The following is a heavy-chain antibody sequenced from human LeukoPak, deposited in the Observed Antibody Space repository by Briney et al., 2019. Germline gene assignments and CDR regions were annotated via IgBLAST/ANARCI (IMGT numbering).Heavy chain of an antibody. J-gene: IGHJ4*02. CDR3: ARLAGELLVDY. CDR2: IYYSGST. Sequence: SETLSLTCAVSGYSISSSYYWSWIRQPPGKGLEWIGYIYYSGSTNYNPSLKSRVTISVDTSKNQFSLKLSSVTAADTAVYYCARLAGELLVDYWGQGTLVTVSS. CDR1: GYSISSSYY. D-gene: IGHD3-16*01. V-gene: IGHV4-61*01.